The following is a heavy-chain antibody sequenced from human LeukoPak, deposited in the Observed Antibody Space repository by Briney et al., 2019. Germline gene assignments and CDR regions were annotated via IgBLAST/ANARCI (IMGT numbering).Heavy chain of an antibody. D-gene: IGHD2-15*01. Sequence: GGSLRLSCTASGFTFSRYSLNWVRQAPGKGLEWVSSITSSNYIYYADSVKGRFTISRDNAKNSLYLQMNSLRAEDTAVYYCARVSCSGGSCLDYWGRGTLVTVSS. CDR3: ARVSCSGGSCLDY. CDR2: ITSSNYI. CDR1: GFTFSRYS. J-gene: IGHJ4*02. V-gene: IGHV3-21*01.